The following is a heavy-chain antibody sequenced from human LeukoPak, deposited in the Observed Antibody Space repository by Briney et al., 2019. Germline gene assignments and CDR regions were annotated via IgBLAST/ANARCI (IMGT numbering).Heavy chain of an antibody. V-gene: IGHV1-8*02. J-gene: IGHJ3*02. D-gene: IGHD2-21*02. CDR2: MNPNTGNA. Sequence: SVKVSCKASGGTFSSYAINWLRQATGQGLEWMGWMNPNTGNADSAQKFQGRVTMTRNISISTAYMELSSLRFEDTAVYYCARCTGGDCGGAFDIWGQGTMVTVSS. CDR3: ARCTGGDCGGAFDI. CDR1: GGTFSSYA.